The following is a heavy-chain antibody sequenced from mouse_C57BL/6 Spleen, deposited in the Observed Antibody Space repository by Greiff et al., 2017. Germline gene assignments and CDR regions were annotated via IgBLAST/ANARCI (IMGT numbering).Heavy chain of an antibody. Sequence: EVKLEESGGGLVKPGGSLKLSCAASGFTFSSYTMSWVRQTPEKRLEWVATISGGGGNTYYPDSVKGRFTISRDNAKNTLYLQMSSLRSEDTALYYCASHYYGSSYVGYWGQGTTLTVSS. J-gene: IGHJ2*01. CDR3: ASHYYGSSYVGY. V-gene: IGHV5-9*01. CDR2: ISGGGGNT. D-gene: IGHD1-1*01. CDR1: GFTFSSYT.